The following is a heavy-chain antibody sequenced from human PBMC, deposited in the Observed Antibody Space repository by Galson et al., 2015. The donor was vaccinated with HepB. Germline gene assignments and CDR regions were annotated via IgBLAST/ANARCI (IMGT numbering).Heavy chain of an antibody. Sequence: SVKVSCKASGGTFSSYAISWVRQAPGQGLEWMGGIIPILGIANYAQKFQGRVTITADKSTSTAYMELSSLRSEDTAVYYCARGVTEYHYYHYLDVWGKGTTATVSS. V-gene: IGHV1-69*10. J-gene: IGHJ6*03. CDR1: GGTFSSYA. D-gene: IGHD4-23*01. CDR2: IIPILGIA. CDR3: ARGVTEYHYYHYLDV.